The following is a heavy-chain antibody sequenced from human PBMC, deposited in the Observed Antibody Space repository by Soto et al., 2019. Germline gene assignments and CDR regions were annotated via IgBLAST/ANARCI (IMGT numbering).Heavy chain of an antibody. CDR1: GYTFTTFC. CDR2: IDPRDSYV. D-gene: IGHD2-2*01. Sequence: GESLKISCTCFGYTFTTFCISWVRQIPGKGLERLWRIDPRDSYVNYSPSFKGHVTISVDKSIATAYLQWGSLKASDTAMYYCARLFCSTTTCDSWFDPWGQGTLVTVSS. CDR3: ARLFCSTTTCDSWFDP. V-gene: IGHV5-10-1*01. J-gene: IGHJ5*02.